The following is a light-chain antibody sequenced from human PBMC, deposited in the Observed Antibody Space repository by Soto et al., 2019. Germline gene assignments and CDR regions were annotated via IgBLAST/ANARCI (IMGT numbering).Light chain of an antibody. CDR2: DVS. J-gene: IGLJ3*02. V-gene: IGLV2-14*01. CDR3: SSYTSISTVV. Sequence: QSALTQPASVSGSPGQSIPISCTGTYSDVGGYNFVSWYQQHPGKAPKVMIYDVSDRPSGVSDRFSGSKSGNTASLTISGLQPEDEAYYYCSSYTSISTVVCGGGTKLTVL. CDR1: YSDVGGYNF.